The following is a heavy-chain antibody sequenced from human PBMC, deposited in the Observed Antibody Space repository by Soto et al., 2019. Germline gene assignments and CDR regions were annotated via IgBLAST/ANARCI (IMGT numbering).Heavy chain of an antibody. CDR1: GFTFSNAW. Sequence: EVQLVESGGGLVKPGGSLRLSCAASGFTFSNAWMNWVRQAPGKGLEWVGRIKSKTDGGTTDYAAPVKGRFTISRDDSKNTLYLQMNSLKPEDTAVYYCTTDLGWEPVPDAFDIWGQGTMVTVSS. J-gene: IGHJ3*02. V-gene: IGHV3-15*07. CDR3: TTDLGWEPVPDAFDI. D-gene: IGHD1-26*01. CDR2: IKSKTDGGTT.